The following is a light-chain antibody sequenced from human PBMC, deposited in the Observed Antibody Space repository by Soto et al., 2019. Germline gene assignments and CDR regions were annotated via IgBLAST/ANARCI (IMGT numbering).Light chain of an antibody. CDR3: QQYYSTPYT. Sequence: DIAMTQSPDSLAVSLGERATINCKSSQSILYNSNNKNYLAWYQQKPGQPPKLLIYWASTRESGVPDRFSGSGSGTDFTLTISSLQAEDVAVYYCQQYYSTPYTFGQGTKLEIK. CDR1: QSILYNSNNKNY. J-gene: IGKJ2*01. V-gene: IGKV4-1*01. CDR2: WAS.